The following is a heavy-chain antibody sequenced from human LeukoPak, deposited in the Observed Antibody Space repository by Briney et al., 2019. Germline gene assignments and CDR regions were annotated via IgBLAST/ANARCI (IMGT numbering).Heavy chain of an antibody. Sequence: PSETLPLTCAVYGGSFSGYYWSWIRQPPGKGLEWIGEINHSGSTNYNPSLKSRVTISVDTSKNQFSLKLSSVTAADTAVYYCARSVSYYRNLEYFQHWGQGTLVTVSS. CDR1: GGSFSGYY. CDR3: ARSVSYYRNLEYFQH. V-gene: IGHV4-34*01. D-gene: IGHD4-11*01. CDR2: INHSGST. J-gene: IGHJ1*01.